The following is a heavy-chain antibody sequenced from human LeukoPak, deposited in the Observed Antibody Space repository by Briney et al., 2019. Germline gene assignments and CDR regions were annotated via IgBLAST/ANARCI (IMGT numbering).Heavy chain of an antibody. Sequence: SVKVSCKASGGTFSSYAISWVRQAPGQGLEWMGGIIPIFGTANYAQKFQGRVTITTDESTSTAYMELSSLRSEDTAVYYCARHDPTPRDAFNIWGQGTMVAVSS. J-gene: IGHJ3*02. CDR1: GGTFSSYA. D-gene: IGHD2-15*01. V-gene: IGHV1-69*05. CDR2: IIPIFGTA. CDR3: ARHDPTPRDAFNI.